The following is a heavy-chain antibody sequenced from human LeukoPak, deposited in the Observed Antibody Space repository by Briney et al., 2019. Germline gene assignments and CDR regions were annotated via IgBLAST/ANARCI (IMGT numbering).Heavy chain of an antibody. Sequence: GGSLRLSCAASGFTFSSYAMNWVRQAPGRGLEWVSSISSSSGYIRYADSVKGRFTISRDNAKNSVYLQMDSLRAEDTAVYYCARGSSSWHANWYFDLWGRGTLVTVSS. V-gene: IGHV3-21*01. CDR1: GFTFSSYA. D-gene: IGHD6-13*01. CDR3: ARGSSSWHANWYFDL. J-gene: IGHJ2*01. CDR2: ISSSSGYI.